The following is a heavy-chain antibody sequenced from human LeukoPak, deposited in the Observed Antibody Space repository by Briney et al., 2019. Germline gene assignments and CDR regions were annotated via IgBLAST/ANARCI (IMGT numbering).Heavy chain of an antibody. J-gene: IGHJ6*03. V-gene: IGHV4-39*07. Sequence: PSETLSLTCTVSGGSISSSSYYWGWIRQPPGKGLEWIGSIYYSGSTYYNPSLKSRVTISVDTSKNQLSLKLSSVTAADTAVYYCARVGWDYYYYMDVWGKGTTVTVSS. CDR1: GGSISSSSYY. CDR3: ARVGWDYYYYMDV. CDR2: IYYSGST. D-gene: IGHD6-19*01.